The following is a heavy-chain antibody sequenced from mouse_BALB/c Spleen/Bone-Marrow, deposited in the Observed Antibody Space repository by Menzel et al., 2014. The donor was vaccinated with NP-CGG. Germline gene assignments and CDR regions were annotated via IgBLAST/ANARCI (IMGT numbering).Heavy chain of an antibody. CDR3: ARQSRAWFAY. Sequence: EVKLMESGGGLVKPGGSLKLSCAASGFAFSSYDMSWVRQTPEKRLEWVAYISSGGGSTYYPGTVKGRFTISRDNAKNTLYLQMSTLKSEDTAMYYCARQSRAWFAYRGQGTLVTVSA. J-gene: IGHJ3*01. D-gene: IGHD1-1*01. CDR2: ISSGGGST. CDR1: GFAFSSYD. V-gene: IGHV5-12-1*01.